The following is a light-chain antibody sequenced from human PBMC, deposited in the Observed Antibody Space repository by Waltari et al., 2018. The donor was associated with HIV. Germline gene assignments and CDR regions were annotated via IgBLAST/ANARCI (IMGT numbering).Light chain of an antibody. CDR1: SSDVGAYDY. CDR3: SSYTTSSTYV. Sequence: QSALTQPASVSGSPGQSITISCTGTSSDVGAYDYVSWYQQHPGKAPKLMIYDVNNRPSWFSHRFSGSKSATTASLTISGLQAEDEADYYCSSYTTSSTYVFGTGTKVTVL. V-gene: IGLV2-14*03. J-gene: IGLJ1*01. CDR2: DVN.